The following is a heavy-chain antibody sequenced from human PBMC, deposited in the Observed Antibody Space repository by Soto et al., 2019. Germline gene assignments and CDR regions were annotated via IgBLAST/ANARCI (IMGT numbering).Heavy chain of an antibody. CDR1: AFIFNAYA. Sequence: EVQLLESGGRLVQPGGSLRLSCAASAFIFNAYAMTWVCQAPVKGMEWVSAIGGSGGNTYYAASVKGSFTISRDNSKETVDLEMNRLRVDDTAVYFCARVASDYINSADHWGQGILVPVSS. D-gene: IGHD4-4*01. J-gene: IGHJ4*02. CDR2: IGGSGGNT. CDR3: ARVASDYINSADH. V-gene: IGHV3-23*01.